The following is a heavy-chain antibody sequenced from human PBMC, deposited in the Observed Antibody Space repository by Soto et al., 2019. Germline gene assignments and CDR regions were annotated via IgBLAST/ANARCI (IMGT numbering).Heavy chain of an antibody. D-gene: IGHD3-3*01. J-gene: IGHJ4*02. V-gene: IGHV1-58*01. CDR2: IVVGSGNT. Sequence: SVKVSCKASGFTFTSSAVQWVRQARGQRLEWIGWIVVGSGNTNYAQKFQERVTITRDMSTSTAYMELSSLRSEDTAVYYCAAEERITIFGVVMNYFDYWGQGTLVTVSS. CDR3: AAEERITIFGVVMNYFDY. CDR1: GFTFTSSA.